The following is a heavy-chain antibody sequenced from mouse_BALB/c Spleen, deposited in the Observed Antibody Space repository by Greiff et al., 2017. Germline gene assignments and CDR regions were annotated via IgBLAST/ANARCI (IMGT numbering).Heavy chain of an antibody. J-gene: IGHJ3*01. D-gene: IGHD4-1*01. V-gene: IGHV1-87*01. Sequence: QVQLQQSGAELARPGASVKLSCKASGYTFTSYWMQWVKQRPGQGLEWIGAIYPGDGDTRYTQKFKGKATLTADKSSSTAYMQLSSLASEDSAVYYCARSAGTGFAYWGQGTLVTVSA. CDR2: IYPGDGDT. CDR1: GYTFTSYW. CDR3: ARSAGTGFAY.